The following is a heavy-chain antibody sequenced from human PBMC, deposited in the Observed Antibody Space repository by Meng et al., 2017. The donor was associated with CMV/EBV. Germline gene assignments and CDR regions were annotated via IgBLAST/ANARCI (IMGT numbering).Heavy chain of an antibody. CDR1: GYTFTSYD. V-gene: IGHV1-2*02. J-gene: IGHJ5*02. D-gene: IGHD6-13*01. CDR2: INPNSGGT. Sequence: ASVKVSCKASGYTFTSYDISWVRQAPGQGFEGMGWINPNSGGTNYAQKFHGRVTMTRDTSISTAYMELSRLRSDDTAVYYCARETPQYSSTWYGGSNWFDPWGQGTLVTVSS. CDR3: ARETPQYSSTWYGGSNWFDP.